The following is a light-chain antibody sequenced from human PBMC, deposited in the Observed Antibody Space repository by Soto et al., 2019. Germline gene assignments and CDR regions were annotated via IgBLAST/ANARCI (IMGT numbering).Light chain of an antibody. V-gene: IGLV1-44*01. CDR3: AAWDDSLSGLYV. CDR2: NND. J-gene: IGLJ1*01. CDR1: SSNIGTYT. Sequence: QSVLTQPPSASGTPGQRVTISCSGSSSNIGTYTVNWYQQFPGTAPKLLIYNNDQRPSGVPDRFSGFKYGTAASLAISGLQSEDEAEYYCAAWDDSLSGLYVSGTGTKVTVL.